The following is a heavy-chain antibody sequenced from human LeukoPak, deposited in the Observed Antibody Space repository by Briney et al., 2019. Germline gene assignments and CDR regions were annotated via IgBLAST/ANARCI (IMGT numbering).Heavy chain of an antibody. Sequence: SETLSLTCTVSGGSISSYYWSWIRQPPGKGLEWIGYIYCSGGTNYNPSLKSRVPISVHTSKNQFSLKLSSLTAADTAVYYCPGLSGSYYEGYYFDYWGQGTLVTVSS. D-gene: IGHD3-10*01. J-gene: IGHJ4*02. CDR3: PGLSGSYYEGYYFDY. CDR1: GGSISSYY. CDR2: IYCSGGT. V-gene: IGHV4-59*01.